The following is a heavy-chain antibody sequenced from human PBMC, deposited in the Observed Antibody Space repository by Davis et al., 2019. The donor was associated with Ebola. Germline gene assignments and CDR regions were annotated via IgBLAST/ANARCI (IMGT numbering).Heavy chain of an antibody. CDR3: ARDRYSDGSGYFFEQSH. CDR1: GGTFSSYA. V-gene: IGHV1-69*13. J-gene: IGHJ4*02. D-gene: IGHD3-22*01. CDR2: IIPVFGIP. Sequence: SVTVSCKASGGTFSSYAISWVRQAPGQGLDWMGGIIPVFGIPKYAQKFQGRVTITADESTTTAYMELSSLRSEDTAVYYCARDRYSDGSGYFFEQSHWGQGTLVTVSS.